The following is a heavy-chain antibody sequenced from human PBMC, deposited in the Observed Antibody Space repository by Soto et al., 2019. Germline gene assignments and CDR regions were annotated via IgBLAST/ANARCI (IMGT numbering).Heavy chain of an antibody. Sequence: SLRLSCEVSGFTFSDFGLDWVRQAPGKGLEWVAIISHDGSKRFYADSVKGRVTISRDNSKNTLYLQMSSLRPEDTALYYYAKTATFFYCYHNTGYSSEDYWGQGTLVTVSS. J-gene: IGHJ4*02. CDR1: GFTFSDFG. CDR2: ISHDGSKR. V-gene: IGHV3-30*18. CDR3: AKTATFFYCYHNTGYSSEDY. D-gene: IGHD2-21*01.